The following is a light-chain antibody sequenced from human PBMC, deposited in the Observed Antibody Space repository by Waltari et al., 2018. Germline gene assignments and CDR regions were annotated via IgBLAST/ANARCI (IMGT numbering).Light chain of an antibody. Sequence: DIVMTQSPDSLGVSLGERATIHCTSSPSVLYSSNNKNYLSWYQQKPGQPPKMIIYWASTRESGFPDRFSGSGSGTDFTLTISSLQAEDVAVYYCLQTYVSPYTFGQGTNLEI. V-gene: IGKV4-1*01. CDR2: WAS. CDR1: PSVLYSSNNKNY. CDR3: LQTYVSPYT. J-gene: IGKJ2*01.